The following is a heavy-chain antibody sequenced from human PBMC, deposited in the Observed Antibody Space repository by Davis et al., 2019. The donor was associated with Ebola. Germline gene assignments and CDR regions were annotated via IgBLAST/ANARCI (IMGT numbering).Heavy chain of an antibody. J-gene: IGHJ4*02. CDR2: ISSDAVNE. CDR1: GFGFSSHS. D-gene: IGHD1-14*01. CDR3: ATDGAGPEYYFDS. V-gene: IGHV3-30*03. Sequence: GESLKISCAASGFGFSSHSMHWVRQAPGKGLEWVAVISSDAVNEYYGDSVKGRFTISRDNTRNTLNLEMRRLREDDTALYYCATDGAGPEYYFDSWGQGTLVTVPS.